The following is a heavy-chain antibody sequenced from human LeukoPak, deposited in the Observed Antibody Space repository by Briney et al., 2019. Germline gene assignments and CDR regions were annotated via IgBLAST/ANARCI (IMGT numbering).Heavy chain of an antibody. CDR3: AKEQPPLYYYDSSGYYPDY. D-gene: IGHD3-22*01. V-gene: IGHV3-30*02. CDR1: GFTFSSYG. CDR2: IRYDGSNK. Sequence: AGGSLRLSCAASGFTFSSYGMHWVRQAPGKGLEWVACIRYDGSNKYYADSVKGRFTISRDNSKNTLYLQMNSLRAEDTAVYYCAKEQPPLYYYDSSGYYPDYWGQGTLVTVSS. J-gene: IGHJ4*02.